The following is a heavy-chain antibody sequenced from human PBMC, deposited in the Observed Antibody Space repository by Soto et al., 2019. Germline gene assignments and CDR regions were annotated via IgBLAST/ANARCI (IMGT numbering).Heavy chain of an antibody. D-gene: IGHD3-22*01. CDR1: GYRFTSYW. V-gene: IGHV5-51*01. CDR3: ARSLNAYDSSGYYYDAFDI. J-gene: IGHJ3*02. CDR2: IYPGDSDT. Sequence: PGESLKISCQGSGYRFTSYWIGWVRQMPGKGLEWMGIIYPGDSDTGYSPSFQGQVTISADKSISTAYLQWSSLKASDTAMYYCARSLNAYDSSGYYYDAFDIWGQGTMVTVSS.